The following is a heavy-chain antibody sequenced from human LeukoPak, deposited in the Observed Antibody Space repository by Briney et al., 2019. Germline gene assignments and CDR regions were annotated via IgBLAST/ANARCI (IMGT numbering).Heavy chain of an antibody. CDR2: IWYDGSNK. CDR3: ARRQLDCFDY. CDR1: GFTFSSYG. Sequence: GGSLRLSCAASGFTFSSYGMHWVRQAPGKGLWWGAVIWYDGSNKYYADSVKGRFTISRDNSKNTLYLQMNSLRAEDTAVYYCARRQLDCFDYWGQGTLVTVSS. D-gene: IGHD6-13*01. J-gene: IGHJ4*02. V-gene: IGHV3-33*01.